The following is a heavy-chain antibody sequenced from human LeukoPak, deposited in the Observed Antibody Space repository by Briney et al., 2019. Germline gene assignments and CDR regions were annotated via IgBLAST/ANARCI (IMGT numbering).Heavy chain of an antibody. Sequence: SETLSLTCTVSGGSISSYYWSWIRQPAGKGLEWIGRIYTSGSTNYNPSLKSRVTMSVDTSKNQFSLKLSSVTAADTAVYYCARESSGYSSSSPSYYYYYYYMDVWGKGTTVTVSS. D-gene: IGHD6-6*01. J-gene: IGHJ6*03. CDR3: ARESSGYSSSSPSYYYYYYYMDV. CDR2: IYTSGST. V-gene: IGHV4-4*07. CDR1: GGSISSYY.